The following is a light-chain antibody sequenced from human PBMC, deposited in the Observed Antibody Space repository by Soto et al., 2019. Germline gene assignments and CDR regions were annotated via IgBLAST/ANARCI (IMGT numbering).Light chain of an antibody. V-gene: IGKV1-5*01. J-gene: IGKJ1*01. CDR1: QSISTL. CDR3: QQYNDYSPRWT. CDR2: DAS. Sequence: DIQMTQSPSTLSASVGDRVTITCRASQSISTLLAWYRQRPGKAPKLLMYDASTLEGGVPARFSGSGSGTEFTLTISSLQPDDFATYYCQQYNDYSPRWTFGQGTKVEIK.